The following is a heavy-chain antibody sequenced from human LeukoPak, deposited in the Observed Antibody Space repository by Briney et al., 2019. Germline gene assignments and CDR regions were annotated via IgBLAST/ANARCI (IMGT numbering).Heavy chain of an antibody. J-gene: IGHJ4*02. D-gene: IGHD3-22*01. Sequence: ASVNVSCKASGYTFTGYYMHWVRQAPGQGLEWMGGINPNSGGTNYAQKFQGWVTMTRDTSISTAYMELSRLRSDDTAVYYCARGGRSVVVTPLYYFDYWGQGTLVTVSS. V-gene: IGHV1-2*04. CDR3: ARGGRSVVVTPLYYFDY. CDR2: INPNSGGT. CDR1: GYTFTGYY.